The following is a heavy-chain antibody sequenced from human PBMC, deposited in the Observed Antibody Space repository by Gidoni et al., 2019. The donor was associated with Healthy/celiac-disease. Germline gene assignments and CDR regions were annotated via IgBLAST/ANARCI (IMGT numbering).Heavy chain of an antibody. J-gene: IGHJ6*02. V-gene: IGHV3-7*01. CDR1: GFTFSSFW. D-gene: IGHD3-22*01. CDR3: ARADRLYYYDSSGYYYYYYGMDV. CDR2: IKQDGSEK. Sequence: EVQLVESGGGLVQPGGSLRLSCAASGFTFSSFWMSWVRQAPGKGLEWVANIKQDGSEKYYVDAVKGRFTSSRDNAKNSLYLQMNSLRAEDTAVYYCARADRLYYYDSSGYYYYYYGMDVWGQGTTVTVSS.